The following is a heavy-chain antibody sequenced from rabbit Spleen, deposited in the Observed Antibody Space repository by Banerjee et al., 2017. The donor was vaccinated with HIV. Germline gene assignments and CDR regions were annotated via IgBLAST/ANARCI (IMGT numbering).Heavy chain of an antibody. D-gene: IGHD1-1*01. J-gene: IGHJ4*01. CDR2: IGSGATGNT. Sequence: QEQLTETGGGLVQPEGSLTLTCTASGFSFSSRYYMCWVRQAPGKGLEWIGCIGSGATGNTYYASWAKGRFTISKTSSTTLTLQMTSLTAADTATYFCARGGSDPYYYFNLWGQGTLVTVS. V-gene: IGHV1S45*01. CDR1: GFSFSSRYY. CDR3: ARGGSDPYYYFNL.